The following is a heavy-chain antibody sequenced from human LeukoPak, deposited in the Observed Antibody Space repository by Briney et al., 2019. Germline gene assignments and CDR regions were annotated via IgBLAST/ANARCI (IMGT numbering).Heavy chain of an antibody. V-gene: IGHV3-11*04. CDR2: ISSSGSTI. D-gene: IGHD1-14*01. CDR3: ARDFYPNHSDY. Sequence: GGSLRLSCAASGFTFSDYYMSWIRQAPGKGLEWVSYISSSGSTIYYADSVKGRFTISRDNAKNSLYLQMNSLRAEDTVVYYCARDFYPNHSDYWGQGTLVTVSS. CDR1: GFTFSDYY. J-gene: IGHJ4*02.